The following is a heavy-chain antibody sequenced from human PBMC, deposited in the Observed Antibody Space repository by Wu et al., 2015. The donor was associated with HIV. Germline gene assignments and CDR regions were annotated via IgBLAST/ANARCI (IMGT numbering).Heavy chain of an antibody. J-gene: IGHJ5*02. V-gene: IGHV1-69*12. CDR2: IIPIFGTA. CDR1: GGTFSSYA. Sequence: QVQLVQSGAEVKKPGSSVKVSCKASGGTFSSYAISWVRQAPGQGLEWMGGIIPIFGTANYAQKFQGRVTITADESTSTAYLELSSLRSEDTAVYYCARAAGSIVVVPAAMDWFDPWGQGTLVTVSS. D-gene: IGHD2-2*01. CDR3: ARAAGSIVVVPAAMDWFDP.